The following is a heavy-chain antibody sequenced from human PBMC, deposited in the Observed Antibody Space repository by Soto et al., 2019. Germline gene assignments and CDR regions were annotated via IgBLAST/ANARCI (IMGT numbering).Heavy chain of an antibody. V-gene: IGHV1-69*13. Sequence: SVKVSCKASGGTFSSYAISWVRQAPGQGLEWMGGIIPIFGTANYAQKFQGRVTITADESTSTAYMELSSLRSEDTAVYYCAIKVDYYDSSGYYSDYWGQGTLVTVSS. J-gene: IGHJ4*02. CDR1: GGTFSSYA. CDR3: AIKVDYYDSSGYYSDY. CDR2: IIPIFGTA. D-gene: IGHD3-22*01.